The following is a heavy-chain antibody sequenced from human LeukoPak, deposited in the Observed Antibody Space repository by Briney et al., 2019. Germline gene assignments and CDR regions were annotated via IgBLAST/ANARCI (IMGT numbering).Heavy chain of an antibody. V-gene: IGHV4-34*01. CDR2: INHSGST. J-gene: IGHJ5*02. CDR1: GGSFSGYY. CDR3: ARGDIVVVPAAMGAFCWFDP. Sequence: SETLSLTCAVYGGSFSGYYWSWIRQPPGKGLDWIGEINHSGSTNYNPSLKSRVTISVDTSKNQFSLKLSSVTAADTAVYYCARGDIVVVPAAMGAFCWFDPWGQGTLVTVSS. D-gene: IGHD2-2*01.